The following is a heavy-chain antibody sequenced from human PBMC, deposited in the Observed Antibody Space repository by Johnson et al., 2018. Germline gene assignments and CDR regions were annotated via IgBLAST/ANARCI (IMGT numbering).Heavy chain of an antibody. CDR1: GGSISSSSYY. Sequence: QVQLQESGPGLVKPSETLSLTCTVSGGSISSSSYYWGWIRQPPGKGLEWIGSIYYSGSTYYNPSLKSRVTISVDTSKNQFSLKLSSVTAADTAVYYCAREVHYGDYPLAEYFQHWGQGTLVTVSS. CDR3: AREVHYGDYPLAEYFQH. V-gene: IGHV4-39*02. D-gene: IGHD4-17*01. J-gene: IGHJ1*01. CDR2: IYYSGST.